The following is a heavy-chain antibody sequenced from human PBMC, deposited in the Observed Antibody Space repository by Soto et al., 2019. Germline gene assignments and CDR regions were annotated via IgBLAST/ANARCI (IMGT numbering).Heavy chain of an antibody. CDR3: AKDLFPTSGQRFFFES. D-gene: IGHD3-10*01. V-gene: IGHV3-23*01. Sequence: GGSLRLSCAASGFMFSTYAMTWVRQAPGRGLEWVSTILHDETPFYTDSVKGRFTISRDNVRGTLYLQMNGLRVEDAALYYCAKDLFPTSGQRFFFESWGQGTLVTVSS. J-gene: IGHJ4*02. CDR2: ILHDETP. CDR1: GFMFSTYA.